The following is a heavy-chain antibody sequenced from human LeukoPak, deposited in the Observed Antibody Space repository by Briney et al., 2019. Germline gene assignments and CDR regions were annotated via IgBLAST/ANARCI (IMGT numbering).Heavy chain of an antibody. Sequence: ASVKVSCKASGYAFTSYDINWVRQATGQGLEWMGWMNPNSGNTGYAQKFQGRVTMTRNTSISTAYMELSSLRSEDTAVYYCARDLPSYEMATTFDYWGQGTLVTVSS. D-gene: IGHD5-24*01. V-gene: IGHV1-8*01. J-gene: IGHJ4*02. CDR2: MNPNSGNT. CDR3: ARDLPSYEMATTFDY. CDR1: GYAFTSYD.